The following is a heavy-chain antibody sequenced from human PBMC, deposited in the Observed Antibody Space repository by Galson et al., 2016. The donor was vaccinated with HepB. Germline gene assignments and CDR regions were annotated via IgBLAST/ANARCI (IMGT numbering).Heavy chain of an antibody. CDR3: AREMYYYGSGSYSSYYFDY. Sequence: SLRLSCAASGFTFSSYSMNWLRQAPGKGLEWVSYISATSGDIYYADSMKGRFTISRDNARNSLYLQMNSLRVEDTAVYYCAREMYYYGSGSYSSYYFDYWGQGTLVTVSS. V-gene: IGHV3-21*01. CDR1: GFTFSSYS. D-gene: IGHD3-10*01. J-gene: IGHJ4*02. CDR2: ISATSGDI.